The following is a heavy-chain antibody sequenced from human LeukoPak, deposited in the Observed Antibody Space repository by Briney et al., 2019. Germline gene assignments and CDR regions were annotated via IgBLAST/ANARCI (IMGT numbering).Heavy chain of an antibody. V-gene: IGHV4-4*07. D-gene: IGHD5-12*01. CDR3: ARHPWGGYSGYEFDY. CDR2: IYTSGST. Sequence: SETLSLTCAVSGGSISSYYWSWIRQPAGKGLEWIGRIYTSGSTNYNPSLKSRVTMSVDTSKNQFSLKLSSVTAADTAVYYCARHPWGGYSGYEFDYWGQGTLVTVSS. CDR1: GGSISSYY. J-gene: IGHJ4*02.